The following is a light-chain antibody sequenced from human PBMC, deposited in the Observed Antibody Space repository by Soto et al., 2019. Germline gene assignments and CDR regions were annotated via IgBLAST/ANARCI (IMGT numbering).Light chain of an antibody. Sequence: EIVLTQSPATLSSSPGERATLSCRASQTVSGSYLAWYQQKPGQAPRLLIHGATNRATGIPDRFSGSRSGTDFSLTISRLEPEDYEVYYCQQYGSSPFTFGPGTKVDIK. CDR1: QTVSGSY. J-gene: IGKJ3*01. V-gene: IGKV3-20*01. CDR2: GAT. CDR3: QQYGSSPFT.